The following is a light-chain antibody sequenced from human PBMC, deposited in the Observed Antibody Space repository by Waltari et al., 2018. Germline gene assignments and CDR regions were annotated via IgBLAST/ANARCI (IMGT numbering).Light chain of an antibody. CDR3: QHYLRLPVT. CDR2: GAS. Sequence: EIVLTQSPGTLSLSLGERAPVSCMASQSVSRALAWYQQKPGQAPRLLIYGASTRATGIPDRFSGSGSGTDVSLTISRLEPDDFAVYYCQHYLRLPVTFGQATTVEI. J-gene: IGKJ1*01. CDR1: QSVSRA. V-gene: IGKV3-20*01.